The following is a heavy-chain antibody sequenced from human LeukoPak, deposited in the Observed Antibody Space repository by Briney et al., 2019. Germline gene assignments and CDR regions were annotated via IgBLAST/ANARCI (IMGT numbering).Heavy chain of an antibody. CDR2: IGTAGDT. Sequence: GGSLRLSCAASGFTFSSYDMHWVRQATGKGLEWVSAIGTAGDTYYPGSVKGRFTISRDNSKNTLYLQMNSLRAEDTAVYYCAKDGYYGSGRTLNWFDPWGQGTLVTVSS. CDR1: GFTFSSYD. V-gene: IGHV3-13*01. CDR3: AKDGYYGSGRTLNWFDP. D-gene: IGHD3-10*01. J-gene: IGHJ5*02.